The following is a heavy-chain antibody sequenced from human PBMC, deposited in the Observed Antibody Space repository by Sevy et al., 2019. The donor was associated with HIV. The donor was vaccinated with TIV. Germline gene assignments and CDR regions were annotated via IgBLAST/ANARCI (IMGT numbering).Heavy chain of an antibody. D-gene: IGHD2-15*01. Sequence: ASVKVSCKVSGYALTELSMQWVRQAPGKGLEWMGGFDPEDGEKIYERKFQGRVTMTEDTSTHTGYMELSSLTSEDTAVYYCATVGLRYCSGASCYQGDWFDPWGQGTLVTVSS. CDR1: GYALTELS. J-gene: IGHJ5*02. V-gene: IGHV1-24*01. CDR2: FDPEDGEK. CDR3: ATVGLRYCSGASCYQGDWFDP.